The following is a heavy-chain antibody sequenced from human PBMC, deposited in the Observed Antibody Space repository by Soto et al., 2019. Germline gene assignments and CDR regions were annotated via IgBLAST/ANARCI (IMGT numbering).Heavy chain of an antibody. CDR3: ARVKGITMVRGVISSGYYGMDV. CDR1: GGSISNYY. J-gene: IGHJ6*02. CDR2: IFYSGST. V-gene: IGHV4-59*12. Sequence: SETLSLTCTVSGGSISNYYWSWIRQPPGRGLEWIGHIFYSGSTNYNPALKSRVTISVDKSKNQFSLKLNSVTAADTAVYYCARVKGITMVRGVISSGYYGMDVWGQGTTVTVS. D-gene: IGHD3-10*01.